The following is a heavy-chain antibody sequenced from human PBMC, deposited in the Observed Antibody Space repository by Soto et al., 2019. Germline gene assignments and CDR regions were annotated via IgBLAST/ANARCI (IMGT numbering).Heavy chain of an antibody. D-gene: IGHD3-10*01. CDR2: MNPNSGNT. CDR3: ARRGYGSGTSGIFYYYYGMDV. CDR1: GYTFTSYD. Sequence: GASVKVSCKASGYTFTSYDINWVRQATGQGLEWMGWMNPNSGNTGYAQKFQGSVTMTRNTSISTAYMELSSLRSEDTAVYYCARRGYGSGTSGIFYYYYGMDVWGQGTTVTVSS. V-gene: IGHV1-8*01. J-gene: IGHJ6*02.